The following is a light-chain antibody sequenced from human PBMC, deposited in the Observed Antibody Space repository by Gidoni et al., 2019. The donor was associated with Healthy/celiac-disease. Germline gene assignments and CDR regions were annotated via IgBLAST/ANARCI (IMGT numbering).Light chain of an antibody. CDR2: GAS. V-gene: IGKV3-15*01. Sequence: ELVMTQSPATLSVSPGERATLSCTASQSVSSNLAWYQQKPGQAPRLLIYGASTRATGIPARFSGSGSGTEFTLTISSLQSEDFAVYYCQQYNNWPPGCSFGQGTKLEIK. J-gene: IGKJ2*04. CDR3: QQYNNWPPGCS. CDR1: QSVSSN.